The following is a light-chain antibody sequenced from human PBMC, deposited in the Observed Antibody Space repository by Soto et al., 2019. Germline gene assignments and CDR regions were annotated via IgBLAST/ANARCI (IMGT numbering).Light chain of an antibody. Sequence: EIVMTQSPATLSVSPGDSATLSCRASQSVSSYLAWYQQKPGQVPRLLVHSASTRATGIPPKFSGSGSGTEFTLAISSLQSEDFAVYYCQQYYNWPRNFGQGTRLEIK. CDR1: QSVSSY. CDR2: SAS. V-gene: IGKV3-15*01. CDR3: QQYYNWPRN. J-gene: IGKJ2*01.